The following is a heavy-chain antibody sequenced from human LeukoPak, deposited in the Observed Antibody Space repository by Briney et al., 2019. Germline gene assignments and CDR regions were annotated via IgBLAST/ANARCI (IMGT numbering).Heavy chain of an antibody. CDR3: AKTTVTGSPLYYGMDV. J-gene: IGHJ6*02. D-gene: IGHD4-17*01. CDR2: ISGSGGST. Sequence: GGSLRLSCAASGFTFSDYYMSWIRQAPGKGLEWVSAISGSGGSTYYADSVKGRFTISRDNSKNTLYLQMNSLRAEDTAVYYCAKTTVTGSPLYYGMDVWGQGTTVTVSS. V-gene: IGHV3-23*01. CDR1: GFTFSDYY.